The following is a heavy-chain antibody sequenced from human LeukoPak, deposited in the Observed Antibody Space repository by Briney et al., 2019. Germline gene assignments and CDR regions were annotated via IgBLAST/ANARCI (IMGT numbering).Heavy chain of an antibody. J-gene: IGHJ4*01. V-gene: IGHV4-61*02. CDR2: IYTSGST. D-gene: IGHD1-26*01. CDR1: GGSISSGSYY. CDR3: ARIPVGASDIDG. Sequence: PSQTLSLTCTVSGGSISSGSYYWSWIRQPAGKGLEWIGRIYTSGSTNYNPSLKSRVTISVDTSKNQFSLKLSSVTAADTAVYYCARIPVGASDIDGWGEGTSVSVPS.